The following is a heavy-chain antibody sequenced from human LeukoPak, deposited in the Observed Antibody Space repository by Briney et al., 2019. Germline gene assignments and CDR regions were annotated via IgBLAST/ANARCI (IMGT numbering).Heavy chain of an antibody. CDR2: IYYSGST. D-gene: IGHD5-12*01. Sequence: SQTLSLTCTVSGGSISSGGHYWSWIRQHPGKGLEWIGYIYYSGSTYYNPSLKSRVTISVDTSKNQFSLKLSSVTAADTAVYYCARGTSGYDYFDYWGQGTLVTVSS. CDR1: GGSISSGGHY. V-gene: IGHV4-31*03. CDR3: ARGTSGYDYFDY. J-gene: IGHJ4*02.